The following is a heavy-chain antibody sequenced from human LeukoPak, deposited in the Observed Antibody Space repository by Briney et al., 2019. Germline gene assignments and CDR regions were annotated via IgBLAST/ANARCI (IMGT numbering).Heavy chain of an antibody. CDR2: ISGSGGST. CDR3: ARDLTFGGVIARDY. V-gene: IGHV3-23*01. Sequence: GGSLRLSCAASGFTFSSYAMSWVRQAPGKGLEWVSAISGSGGSTYYADSVKGRFTISRDNSKNTLYLQMNSLRAEDTAVYYCARDLTFGGVIARDYWGQGTLVTVSS. CDR1: GFTFSSYA. J-gene: IGHJ4*02. D-gene: IGHD3-16*02.